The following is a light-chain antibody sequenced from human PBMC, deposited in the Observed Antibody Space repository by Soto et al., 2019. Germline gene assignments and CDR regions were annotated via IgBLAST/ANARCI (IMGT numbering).Light chain of an antibody. CDR2: DVS. V-gene: IGLV2-14*01. CDR1: SSDVGGYNY. CDR3: SSYTSSSTLGV. J-gene: IGLJ1*01. Sequence: QSVLTQPASVSGCPGQSITISCTGTSSDVGGYNYVSWYQQHPGKAPKLMIYDVSNRPSGVSNRFSGSKSGNTASLTISGLQAEDEADYYCSSYTSSSTLGVFGTGTXVTVL.